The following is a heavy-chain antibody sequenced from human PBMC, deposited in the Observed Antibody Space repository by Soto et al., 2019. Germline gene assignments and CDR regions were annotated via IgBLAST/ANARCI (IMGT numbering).Heavy chain of an antibody. D-gene: IGHD1-26*01. V-gene: IGHV4-4*07. CDR3: ARDRRQWELRIRGWAFDI. CDR1: GGSISSYY. J-gene: IGHJ3*02. Sequence: PSETLSLTCTVSGGSISSYYWSWIRQPAGKGLEWIGRIYTSGSTNYNPSLKSRVTMSVDTSKNQFSLKLSSVTAADTAVYYCARDRRQWELRIRGWAFDIWGQGTTVTVTS. CDR2: IYTSGST.